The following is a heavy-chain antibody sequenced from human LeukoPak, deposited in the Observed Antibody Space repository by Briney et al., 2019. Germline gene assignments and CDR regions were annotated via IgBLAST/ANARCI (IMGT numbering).Heavy chain of an antibody. J-gene: IGHJ6*02. CDR2: INPNSGGI. D-gene: IGHD2-2*01. CDR1: GYTFTGYY. Sequence: ASVKVSCKASGYTFTGYYMHWVRQAPGQGLEWMGWINPNSGGINYAQEFQGRVTMTRDTSISTAYMELSRLRSDDTAVYYCAREDIVVVPAAMNYYYYGMDVWGQGTTVTVSS. V-gene: IGHV1-2*02. CDR3: AREDIVVVPAAMNYYYYGMDV.